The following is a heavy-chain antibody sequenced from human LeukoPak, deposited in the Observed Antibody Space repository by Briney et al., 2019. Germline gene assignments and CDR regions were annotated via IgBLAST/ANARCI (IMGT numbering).Heavy chain of an antibody. CDR1: GYSIANGYH. D-gene: IGHD4-11*01. J-gene: IGHJ4*02. CDR3: ARSEINDYMRF. V-gene: IGHV4-38-2*01. Sequence: SETLSLTCSVSGYSIANGYHWAWVRPPPGKRLEWLGIIYQSGSTYDNLSLKSRLTMSVDTSKNQFSLTMRAVTAADTALYYCARSEINDYMRFWGQGILVTVSS. CDR2: IYQSGST.